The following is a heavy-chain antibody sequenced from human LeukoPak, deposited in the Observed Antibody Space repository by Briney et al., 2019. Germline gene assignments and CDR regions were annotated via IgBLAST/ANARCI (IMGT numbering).Heavy chain of an antibody. CDR2: ISGSGGST. V-gene: IGHV3-23*01. CDR3: AKPLPEPGHSYGYAPPDY. CDR1: GFTFSSYA. D-gene: IGHD5-18*01. J-gene: IGHJ4*02. Sequence: GGSLRLSCTASGFTFSSYAMTWVRQAPGKGLEWVSAISGSGGSTYYADSVKGRFTISRDNSKNTLYLQMNSLRAEDTAVYYCAKPLPEPGHSYGYAPPDYWGQGTLVTVSS.